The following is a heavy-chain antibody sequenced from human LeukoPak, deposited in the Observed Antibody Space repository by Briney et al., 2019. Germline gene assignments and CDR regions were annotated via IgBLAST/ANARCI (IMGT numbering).Heavy chain of an antibody. D-gene: IGHD6-13*01. CDR1: GYTFTSYY. Sequence: GASVKVSCKASGYTFTSYYMHWVRQAPGQGLEWMGWINTNTGNPTYAQGFTGRFVFSLDTSVSTAYLQISSLKAEDTAVYYCATPNPSSSLYYFDYWGQGTLVTVSS. J-gene: IGHJ4*02. CDR2: INTNTGNP. CDR3: ATPNPSSSLYYFDY. V-gene: IGHV7-4-1*02.